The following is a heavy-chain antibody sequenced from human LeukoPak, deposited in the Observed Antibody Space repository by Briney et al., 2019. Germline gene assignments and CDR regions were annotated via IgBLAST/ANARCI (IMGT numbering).Heavy chain of an antibody. J-gene: IGHJ4*02. CDR3: ARDEAGFDY. V-gene: IGHV4-38-2*02. CDR2: IYHNGNT. Sequence: NPSETLSLTCTVSGYSISSGYYWGWIRQPPRKGLEWLGSIYHNGNTYYNPSLKSRVTISVDTSKNQFYLKVTSVTAADTAVYYCARDEAGFDYWGQGTLTIVSS. CDR1: GYSISSGYY.